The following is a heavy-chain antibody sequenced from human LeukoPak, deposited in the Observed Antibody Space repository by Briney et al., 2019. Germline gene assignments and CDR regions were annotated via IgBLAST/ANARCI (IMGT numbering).Heavy chain of an antibody. J-gene: IGHJ4*02. D-gene: IGHD2-21*01. CDR1: GVSINDYY. V-gene: IGHV4-34*01. Sequence: TSETLSLTCGVFGVSINDYYWSWIRQSPGKGLEWIGEISHTEGTRYNPSLESRVTISVGTSENQLSLKLIFVTAADTAVYYCARIRCGHSGSVCYHHWGLGTLVTVSS. CDR3: ARIRCGHSGSVCYHH. CDR2: ISHTEGT.